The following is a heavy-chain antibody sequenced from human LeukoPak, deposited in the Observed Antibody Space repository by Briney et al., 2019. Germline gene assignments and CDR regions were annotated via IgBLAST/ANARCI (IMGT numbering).Heavy chain of an antibody. CDR3: ARRKRVAGNCLDY. V-gene: IGHV1-8*03. D-gene: IGHD6-19*01. J-gene: IGHJ4*02. Sequence: ASVKVSCKASGYTFTSYDSNWVRQATGQGLEWMGWMNPNSGNTGYAQKFQGRVTITRNTSISSAYMELSSLRSEDTAVYYCARRKRVAGNCLDYWGQGTLVPVSS. CDR2: MNPNSGNT. CDR1: GYTFTSYD.